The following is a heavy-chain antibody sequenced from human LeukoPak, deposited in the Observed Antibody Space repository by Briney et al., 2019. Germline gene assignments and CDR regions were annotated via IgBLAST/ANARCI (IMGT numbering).Heavy chain of an antibody. CDR1: GGSISSGDYY. D-gene: IGHD2-21*02. CDR3: ARELGSTAVSWFDP. CDR2: IYYSGST. J-gene: IGHJ5*02. Sequence: PSETLSLTCTVSGGSISSGDYYWSWIRQPPGKGLEWIGYIYYSGSTYYNPSLKSRVTISVDTSKNQFSLKLSSVTAADTAVYYCARELGSTAVSWFDPWGQETLVTVSS. V-gene: IGHV4-30-4*01.